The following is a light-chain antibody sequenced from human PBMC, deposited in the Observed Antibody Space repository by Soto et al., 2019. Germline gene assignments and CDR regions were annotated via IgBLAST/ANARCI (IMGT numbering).Light chain of an antibody. CDR2: GAS. CDR1: QTISTY. Sequence: DIQLTHSPSSLSASVLDIVTITCRSSQTISTYLNWYQQKPGKAPKLLIYGASSLQSGVPSRFSGSGSGTDFTLTISSLQPEDFATYYCQKSYSTPRKFGQGTKVDIK. J-gene: IGKJ1*01. V-gene: IGKV1-39*01. CDR3: QKSYSTPRK.